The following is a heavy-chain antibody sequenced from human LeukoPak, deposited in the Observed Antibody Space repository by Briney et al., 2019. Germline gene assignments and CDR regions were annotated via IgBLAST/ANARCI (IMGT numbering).Heavy chain of an antibody. CDR1: GFTFSSYG. D-gene: IGHD3-22*01. J-gene: IGHJ4*02. V-gene: IGHV3-23*01. CDR2: ISGSGGST. Sequence: GGTLRLSCAASGFTFSSYGMSWVRQAPGKGLEWVSAISGSGGSTYYADSVKGRFTISRDNSKNTLYLQMNSLRAEDTAVYYCARGSYDSSGYYATHFDYWGQGTLVTVSS. CDR3: ARGSYDSSGYYATHFDY.